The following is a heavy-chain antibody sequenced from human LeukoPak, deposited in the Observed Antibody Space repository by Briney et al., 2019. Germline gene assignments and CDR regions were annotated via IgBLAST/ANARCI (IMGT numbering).Heavy chain of an antibody. V-gene: IGHV1-2*02. Sequence: GASVKLSCKASGGTFSSYAISWVRQAPGQGLEWMGWINTNSGDTTYAQKFQGRVTMTRDTSISTVYMELRRLRYDNTAAYYCARGPLEYCSGGTCYSGRNWFDPWGQGTLVTVSS. D-gene: IGHD2-15*01. CDR3: ARGPLEYCSGGTCYSGRNWFDP. CDR1: GGTFSSYA. CDR2: INTNSGDT. J-gene: IGHJ5*02.